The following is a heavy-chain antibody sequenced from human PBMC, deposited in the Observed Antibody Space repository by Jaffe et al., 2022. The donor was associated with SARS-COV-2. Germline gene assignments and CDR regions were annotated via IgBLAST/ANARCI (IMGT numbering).Heavy chain of an antibody. V-gene: IGHV3-23*04. CDR3: AKHGYSDNSGYLNS. CDR1: ELTFTNFA. J-gene: IGHJ4*02. D-gene: IGHD3-22*01. CDR2: IGRSDGRT. Sequence: EVQLVESGGGLVQPGGSLRLSCVASELTFTNFAMSWVRQAPGKGLEWVSGIGRSDGRTYYAHSVKGRFTISRDNSKNTLYLQLNALRAEDTAVYHCAKHGYSDNSGYLNSWGQGTLVTVSS.